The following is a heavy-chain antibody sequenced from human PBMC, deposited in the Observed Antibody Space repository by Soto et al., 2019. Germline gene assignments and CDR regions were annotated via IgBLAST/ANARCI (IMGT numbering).Heavy chain of an antibody. CDR2: MNPNSGNT. CDR1: GYTFTSYD. Sequence: ASVKVSCKASGYTFTSYDINWVRQATGQGLEWMGWMNPNSGNTGYAQKFQGRVTMTRNTSISTAYMELSSLRSEDTAVYYCARGRVISCITIFGVVSPPDYYYMDVWGKGTTVTVSS. CDR3: ARGRVISCITIFGVVSPPDYYYMDV. V-gene: IGHV1-8*01. J-gene: IGHJ6*03. D-gene: IGHD3-3*01.